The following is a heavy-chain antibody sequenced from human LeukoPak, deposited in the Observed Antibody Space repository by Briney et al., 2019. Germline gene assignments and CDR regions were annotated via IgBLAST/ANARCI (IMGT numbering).Heavy chain of an antibody. CDR1: GGTFSSYA. J-gene: IGHJ6*03. V-gene: IGHV1-69*05. Sequence: SVKVSCKASGGTFSSYAISWVRQAPGQGLEWMGGIIPIFGTANYAQKFQGRVTITTDESTSTAYMELSSLRSEDTAVYYCAGGAPYYDFRSGYGPPYYMDVWGKGTTVTVSS. D-gene: IGHD3-3*01. CDR2: IIPIFGTA. CDR3: AGGAPYYDFRSGYGPPYYMDV.